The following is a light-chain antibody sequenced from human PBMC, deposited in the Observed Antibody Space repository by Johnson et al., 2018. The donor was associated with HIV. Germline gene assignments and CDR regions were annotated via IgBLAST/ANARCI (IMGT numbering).Light chain of an antibody. Sequence: LTQPPSVSAAPGQMVTISCSGSSSNIGRNYVSWYQQLPGTAPKLLIYQNTWRPSWIPDRFSGSTSGASATLAITGLQTGDEADYYCGTCDNSLKAEVFGTGTKVTVL. CDR3: GTCDNSLKAEV. CDR1: SSNIGRNY. V-gene: IGLV1-51*02. J-gene: IGLJ1*01. CDR2: QNT.